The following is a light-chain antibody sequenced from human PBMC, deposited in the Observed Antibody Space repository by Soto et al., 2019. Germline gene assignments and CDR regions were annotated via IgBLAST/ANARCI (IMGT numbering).Light chain of an antibody. J-gene: IGKJ4*01. V-gene: IGKV3D-20*02. CDR3: QQRSNWPLT. CDR2: DAS. Sequence: IVFKPSPGTLSLSPGERATLSCRASQSVSSSYLAWYQQKPGQAPRLLIYDASNRATGIPARFSGSGSGTDFTLTISSLEPEDFAVYYCQQRSNWPLTFGGGTKVDI. CDR1: QSVSSSY.